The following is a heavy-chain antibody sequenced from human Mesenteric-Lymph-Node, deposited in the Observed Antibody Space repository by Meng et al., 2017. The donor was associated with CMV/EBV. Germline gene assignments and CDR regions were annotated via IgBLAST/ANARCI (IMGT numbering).Heavy chain of an antibody. V-gene: IGHV2-70*20. CDR1: GFSLSTSGMC. Sequence: SGPTLVKPPQTLTLTCTFSGFSLSTSGMCVSWVRQPPGKALEWLALIDWDDDKYYSTSLKTRLTISKDTSKNQVVLTMTNMDPVDTATYYCARYSCSSTSCYFDYWGQGTLVTVSS. D-gene: IGHD2-2*01. J-gene: IGHJ4*02. CDR2: IDWDDDK. CDR3: ARYSCSSTSCYFDY.